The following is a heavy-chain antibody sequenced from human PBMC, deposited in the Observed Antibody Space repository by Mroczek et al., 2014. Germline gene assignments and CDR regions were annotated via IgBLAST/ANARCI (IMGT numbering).Heavy chain of an antibody. V-gene: IGHV1-24*01. J-gene: IGHJ5*02. D-gene: IGHD2-2*02. CDR2: FDPEDGET. CDR1: GYTLTELS. Sequence: QVQLQESGAEVKKPGASVKVSCKVSGYTLTELSMHWVRQAPGKGLEWMGGFDPEDGETIYAQKFQGRVTMTEDTSTDTAYMELSSLRSEDTAVYYCATVGGAAAAIRGGSWFDPWGQGTLVTVS. CDR3: ATVGGAAAAIRGGSWFDP.